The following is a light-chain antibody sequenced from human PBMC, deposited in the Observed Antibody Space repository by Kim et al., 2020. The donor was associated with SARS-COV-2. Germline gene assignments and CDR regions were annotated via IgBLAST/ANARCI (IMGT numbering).Light chain of an antibody. V-gene: IGKV2-28*01. Sequence: EPASISCRSSQSLLHSNGYNYLDWYLQKPGQSPQLLIYLGSNRASGVPDRFSGSGSGTDFTLKISRVEAEDVGVYYCMQALQTPRSFGQGTKLE. CDR2: LGS. CDR1: QSLLHSNGYNY. J-gene: IGKJ2*04. CDR3: MQALQTPRS.